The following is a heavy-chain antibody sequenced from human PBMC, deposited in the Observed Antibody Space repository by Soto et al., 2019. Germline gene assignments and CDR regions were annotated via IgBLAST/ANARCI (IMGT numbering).Heavy chain of an antibody. CDR2: ICHGGNT. V-gene: IGHV4-31*03. J-gene: IGHJ4*02. D-gene: IGHD3-22*01. Sequence: SETLSLPCTVSGGSISSGDYCWTWIRQFPGKGLEWIGYICHGGNTYYHPSLLSRVTISVDTSNNQFSPNLNSVTAADTALYYCARTFYSDSSGYSDYWGQGTLVTVSS. CDR3: ARTFYSDSSGYSDY. CDR1: GGSISSGDYC.